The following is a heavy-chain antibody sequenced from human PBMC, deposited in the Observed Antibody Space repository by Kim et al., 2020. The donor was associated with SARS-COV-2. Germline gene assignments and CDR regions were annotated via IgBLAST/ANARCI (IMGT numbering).Heavy chain of an antibody. D-gene: IGHD1-26*01. CDR3: AKAQISGANTDV. J-gene: IGHJ3*01. CDR1: GFTLSNYA. Sequence: GGSLRLSCAASGFTLSNYAMPWVRQAPGKGLEWVSSISCSGDITYHADSVKGRFTISRDPSKNTLYLQMTSLRADDTAMYYCAKAQISGANTDVWGQGTKVTVSS. V-gene: IGHV3-23*01. CDR2: ISCSGDIT.